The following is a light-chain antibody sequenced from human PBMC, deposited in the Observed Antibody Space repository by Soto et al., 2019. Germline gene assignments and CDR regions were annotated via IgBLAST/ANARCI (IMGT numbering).Light chain of an antibody. CDR3: QQRSNWPLT. Sequence: EIVLTQSPGTLSLSPGERASLSCRASQSVYTYLAWYQQKPGQSPRLLIYDVSNRATGVPARFSGSGSGTDFTLTINSLEPEDFAVYYCQQRSNWPLTFGAGTKVDIK. CDR1: QSVYTY. J-gene: IGKJ4*01. V-gene: IGKV3-11*01. CDR2: DVS.